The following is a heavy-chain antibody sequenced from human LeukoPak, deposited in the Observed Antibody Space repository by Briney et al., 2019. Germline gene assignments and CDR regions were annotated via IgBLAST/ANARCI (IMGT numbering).Heavy chain of an antibody. Sequence: ERSLRLSCVASGFTFSSYAMHWVRQAPGKGLEWVAVIAFDGSNALYADSVKGRFTISRDISKSTLYLEMNSLKAEDSAIYYCSRGRYGDYSRSGYYYGMDVWGQGTTVTVSS. CDR3: SRGRYGDYSRSGYYYGMDV. CDR1: GFTFSSYA. D-gene: IGHD4-17*01. CDR2: IAFDGSNA. V-gene: IGHV3-30-3*01. J-gene: IGHJ6*02.